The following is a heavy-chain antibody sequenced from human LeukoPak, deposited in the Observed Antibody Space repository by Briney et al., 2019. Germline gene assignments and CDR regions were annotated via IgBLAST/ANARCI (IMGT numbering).Heavy chain of an antibody. CDR2: IYPGDSDT. J-gene: IGHJ6*03. Sequence: GESLKISCKASGYSFAKYWIGWVRQMPGKGLEWMGIIYPGDSDTRYSPSFQGQVTISADKSISTAYLQWNSLKASDTAMYYCARHVYMGTYYYMDVWGKGTTVTVSS. CDR3: ARHVYMGTYYYMDV. CDR1: GYSFAKYW. D-gene: IGHD7-27*01. V-gene: IGHV5-51*01.